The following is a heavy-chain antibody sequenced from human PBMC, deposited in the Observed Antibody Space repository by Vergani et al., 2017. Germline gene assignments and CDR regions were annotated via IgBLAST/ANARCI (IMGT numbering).Heavy chain of an antibody. Sequence: EVQLVESGGGLVQPGGSLRLSCAASGFTFSSYWMSWVRQAPGKGLEWVANIKQDGSEKYYVDSVKGRFTISRDNAKNSLYLQMNSLRAEDTAVYYCARDGGPWLGARYYYDMDVWGKGTTVTVSS. D-gene: IGHD3-10*01. V-gene: IGHV3-7*01. CDR2: IKQDGSEK. J-gene: IGHJ6*03. CDR3: ARDGGPWLGARYYYDMDV. CDR1: GFTFSSYW.